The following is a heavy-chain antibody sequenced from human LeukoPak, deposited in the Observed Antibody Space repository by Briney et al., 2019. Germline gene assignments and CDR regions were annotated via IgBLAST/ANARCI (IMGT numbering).Heavy chain of an antibody. CDR1: GLRLGVFS. V-gene: IGHV3-48*01. CDR2: ISTTSSAT. CDR3: ARDFNVGYDFDY. Sequence: GGSQRLSCAASGLRLGVFSMSWVRQAQGTGLEWISYISTTSSATYYAVSVKGRFTISRDNDQHSLYLQMNSLRAEDTAVYYCARDFNVGYDFDYWGQGTLVTVSS. J-gene: IGHJ4*02. D-gene: IGHD1-1*01.